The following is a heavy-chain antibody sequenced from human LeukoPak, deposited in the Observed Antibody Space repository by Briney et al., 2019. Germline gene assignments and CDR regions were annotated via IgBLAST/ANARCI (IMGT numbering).Heavy chain of an antibody. D-gene: IGHD1-26*01. J-gene: IGHJ3*02. CDR1: GGSISSSSYY. Sequence: SETLSLTCTVSGGSISSSSYYWGWIRQPPGKGLEWIGSIYYSGSTYYNPSLKSRVTISVDTSKNQFSLKLSSVTAADTAVYYCARSRGGSYYTETDNAFDIWGQGTMVTVSS. V-gene: IGHV4-39*01. CDR3: ARSRGGSYYTETDNAFDI. CDR2: IYYSGST.